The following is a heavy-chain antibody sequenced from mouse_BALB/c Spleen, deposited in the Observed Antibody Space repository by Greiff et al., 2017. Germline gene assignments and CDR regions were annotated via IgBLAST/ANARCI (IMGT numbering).Heavy chain of an antibody. CDR1: DFNIKDYY. CDR2: IDPENGNT. J-gene: IGHJ3*01. V-gene: IGHV14-1*02. Sequence: EVQLQQSGAELVRPGALVKLSCKASDFNIKDYYMHWVKQRPEQGLEWIGWIDPENGNTIYDPKFQGKASITADTSSNTAYLQLSSLTSEDTAVYYCARRGLLWGFAYWGQGTLVTVSA. D-gene: IGHD2-1*01. CDR3: ARRGLLWGFAY.